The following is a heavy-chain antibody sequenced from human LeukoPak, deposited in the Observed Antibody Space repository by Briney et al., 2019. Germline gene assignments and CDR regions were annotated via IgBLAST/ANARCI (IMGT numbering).Heavy chain of an antibody. Sequence: ASVEVFCKASGYTFTSYGINWVRQATGPGLEGMGWMNPNSGNTGYAQKLQGRLTMTRNTSISTAYMGLSSVRSEDTAVYYCEGVTNPHYDRSGYYKYYWGQGTLVTVSS. J-gene: IGHJ4*02. V-gene: IGHV1-8*02. CDR3: EGVTNPHYDRSGYYKYY. D-gene: IGHD3-22*01. CDR2: MNPNSGNT. CDR1: GYTFTSYG.